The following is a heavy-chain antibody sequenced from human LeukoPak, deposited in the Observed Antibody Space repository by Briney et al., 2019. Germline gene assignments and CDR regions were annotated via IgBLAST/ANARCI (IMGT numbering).Heavy chain of an antibody. V-gene: IGHV4-59*01. CDR1: GGSISGYY. D-gene: IGHD4-23*01. J-gene: IGHJ2*01. CDR3: ARSVVTLYWYFDL. Sequence: SETLSLTCTVSGGSISGYYYNWIRRPPGKGLEWIGYIYYSGSTNYNPSLKSRVTISLDTSKNQFSLKLSSVTTADTAVYYCARSVVTLYWYFDLWGRGTLVTVSS. CDR2: IYYSGST.